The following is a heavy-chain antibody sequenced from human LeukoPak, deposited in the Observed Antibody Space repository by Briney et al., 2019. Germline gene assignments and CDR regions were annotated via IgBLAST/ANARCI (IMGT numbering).Heavy chain of an antibody. CDR2: ISAYNGNT. J-gene: IGHJ4*02. Sequence: ASVKVSCKASGYTFTSYGISWVRRAPGQGLEWMGWISAYNGNTNYAQKLQGRVTMTADTSTSTAYMELRSLRSDDTAVYYCASRNSSGWPPPIDYWGQGTLVTVSS. D-gene: IGHD6-19*01. V-gene: IGHV1-18*01. CDR1: GYTFTSYG. CDR3: ASRNSSGWPPPIDY.